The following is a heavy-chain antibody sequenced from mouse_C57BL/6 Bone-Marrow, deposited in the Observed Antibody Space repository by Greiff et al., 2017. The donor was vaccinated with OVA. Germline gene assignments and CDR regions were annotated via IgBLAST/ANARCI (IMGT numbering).Heavy chain of an antibody. CDR1: GFSIKDYY. V-gene: IGHV14-2*01. J-gene: IGHJ1*03. D-gene: IGHD2-4*01. CDR2: IDPEDGET. CDR3: ASPYYDFSWYFDV. Sequence: VQLQQSGAELVKPGASVKLSCTASGFSIKDYYMHWVKQRTEQGLEWIGRIDPEDGETKYAPKFQGKATITADTSSNTAYLQLSSLTSEDTAVYYCASPYYDFSWYFDVWGTGTTVTVSS.